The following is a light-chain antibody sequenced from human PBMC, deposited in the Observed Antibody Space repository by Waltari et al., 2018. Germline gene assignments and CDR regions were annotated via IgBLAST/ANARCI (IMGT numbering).Light chain of an antibody. CDR2: RNN. CDR1: NNNVGNQG. V-gene: IGLV10-54*04. CDR3: SAWDSDLTAYV. Sequence: QAGLTQPPSVSKGLGQTATLSCTGNNNNVGNQGAAWLQQHPAQPPKVLSYRNNYRPSGISERFSASRSGNTASLTISGLQPEDEADYYCSAWDSDLTAYVFGTGTKVTVL. J-gene: IGLJ1*01.